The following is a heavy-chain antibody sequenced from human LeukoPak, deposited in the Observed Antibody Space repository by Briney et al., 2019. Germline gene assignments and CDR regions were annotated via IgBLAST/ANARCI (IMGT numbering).Heavy chain of an antibody. CDR2: IYYSGST. J-gene: IGHJ3*02. Sequence: SETLSLTCTVSGGSISSSTYYWGWIRQPPGKGLEWIGSIYYSGSTYYNPSLKSRVTISVDTSKNQFSLKLSSVTAADTAVYYCARDVYKYDSSGSRAFDIWGQGTMVTVSS. V-gene: IGHV4-39*07. CDR1: GGSISSSTYY. D-gene: IGHD3-22*01. CDR3: ARDVYKYDSSGSRAFDI.